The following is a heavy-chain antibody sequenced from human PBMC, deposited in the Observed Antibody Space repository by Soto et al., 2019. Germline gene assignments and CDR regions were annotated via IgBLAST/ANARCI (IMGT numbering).Heavy chain of an antibody. CDR1: GGSIRSNNW. D-gene: IGHD1-26*01. CDR2: IFQSGST. CDR3: ARVYSGSYSDY. J-gene: IGHJ4*02. V-gene: IGHV4-4*02. Sequence: QVQLQESGPGLVKPSGTLSLTCAVSGGSIRSNNWWSWVRQPPGKGLEWIGEIFQSGSTNYNPSLKSRVTIQVDSSKTRFSLKLISVTAADTAVYYCARVYSGSYSDYWGQGTLVTVSS.